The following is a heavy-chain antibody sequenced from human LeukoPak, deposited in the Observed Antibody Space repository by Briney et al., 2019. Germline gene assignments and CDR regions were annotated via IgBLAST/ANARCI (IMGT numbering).Heavy chain of an antibody. CDR1: GFTFSSYW. D-gene: IGHD3-22*01. V-gene: IGHV3-74*01. CDR2: INSDGSST. CDR3: ARGITARGYYDSSGYYFLR. J-gene: IGHJ4*02. Sequence: GVSMTLSCAASGFTFSSYWMHWVRQAPGKGLVWVTRINSDGSSTSYADSVKGRFTISRDNAKNTLYLQMNSLRAEDTAVYYCARGITARGYYDSSGYYFLRWGQGTLVTVSS.